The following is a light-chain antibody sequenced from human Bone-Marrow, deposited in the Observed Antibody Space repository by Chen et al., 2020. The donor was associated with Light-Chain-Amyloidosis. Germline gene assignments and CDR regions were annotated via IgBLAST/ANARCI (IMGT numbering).Light chain of an antibody. CDR2: AVS. Sequence: QSALHQPASLFGSAGQSLTLSWTGTSGDVVTYNYVSWYQQPPGKAPNVMIYAVSNRPSGVSNRFSGSKSGNTASLTISGLQAEDEADYYCSSFTSSSSYVFGPGTKVTVL. CDR3: SSFTSSSSYV. J-gene: IGLJ1*01. V-gene: IGLV2-14*01. CDR1: SGDVVTYNY.